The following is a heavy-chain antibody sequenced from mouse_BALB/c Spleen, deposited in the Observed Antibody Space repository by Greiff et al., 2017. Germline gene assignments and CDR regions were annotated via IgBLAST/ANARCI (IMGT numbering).Heavy chain of an antibody. V-gene: IGHV5-17*02. D-gene: IGHD1-1*01. CDR3: AREVYYSYGSDY. J-gene: IGHJ2*01. Sequence: EVKLVESGGGLVKPGGSRKLSCEASGFTFSDFGMHWVRQAPEKGLEWVGYISSGSSGIDYADTLKGRVTFSRDNPKSTLFLQITSLRSEDTAIYYCAREVYYSYGSDYWGQGTPLTVS. CDR2: ISSGSSGI. CDR1: GFTFSDFG.